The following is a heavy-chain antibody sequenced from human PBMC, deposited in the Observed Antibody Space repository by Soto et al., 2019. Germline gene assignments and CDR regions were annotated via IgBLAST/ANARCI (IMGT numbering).Heavy chain of an antibody. V-gene: IGHV3-21*01. Sequence: PGGSLRLSCAASGFTFSSYSMNWVRQAPGKGLEWVSSISSSSYIYYADSVKGRFTISRDNAKNSLYLQMNSLRAEDTAVYYCARDFSVTMIVADAFDIWGQGTMVTVSS. J-gene: IGHJ3*02. CDR1: GFTFSSYS. CDR3: ARDFSVTMIVADAFDI. D-gene: IGHD3-22*01. CDR2: ISSSSYI.